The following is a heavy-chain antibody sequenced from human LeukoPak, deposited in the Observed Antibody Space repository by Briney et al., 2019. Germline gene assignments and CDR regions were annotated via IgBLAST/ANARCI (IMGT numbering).Heavy chain of an antibody. CDR3: ARSGYYDSSGADY. CDR1: GGSISSGGYY. CDR2: IYYSGST. Sequence: KPSETLSLTCTVSGGSISSGGYYWSWIRQPPGKGLEWIGYIYYSGSTNYNPSLKSRVTISVDTSKNQFSLKLSSVTAADTAVYYCARSGYYDSSGADYWGQGTLVTVSS. V-gene: IGHV4-61*08. J-gene: IGHJ4*02. D-gene: IGHD3-22*01.